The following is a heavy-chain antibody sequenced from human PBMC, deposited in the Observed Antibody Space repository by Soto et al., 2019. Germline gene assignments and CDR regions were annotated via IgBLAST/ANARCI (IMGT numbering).Heavy chain of an antibody. Sequence: EVPLVESGGGLVQPGGSLRLSCAASGFTVSSNYMSWVRQTPGKGLEWVSLIYSGGITYYADSVKGRFTISRDNSXNTLYLQMNGLRAEDTAVYHCARGTCSSTSCFFDYWGQGTLVTVSS. CDR2: IYSGGIT. J-gene: IGHJ4*02. V-gene: IGHV3-66*01. CDR1: GFTVSSNY. CDR3: ARGTCSSTSCFFDY. D-gene: IGHD2-2*01.